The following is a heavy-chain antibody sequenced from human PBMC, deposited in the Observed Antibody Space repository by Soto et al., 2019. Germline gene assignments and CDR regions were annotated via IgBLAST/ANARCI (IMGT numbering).Heavy chain of an antibody. CDR1: GGTFSSYA. Sequence: QVQLVQSGAEVKKPGSSVKVSCKASGGTFSSYAISWVRQAPGQGLGWMGGIIPIFGTANYAQKFQGRVTITAHKSTSTAYMELSSLRSEDTAVYYCARDSIILTGLDYYYYGMDVWGQGTTVTVSS. CDR2: IIPIFGTA. D-gene: IGHD3-9*01. V-gene: IGHV1-69*06. J-gene: IGHJ6*02. CDR3: ARDSIILTGLDYYYYGMDV.